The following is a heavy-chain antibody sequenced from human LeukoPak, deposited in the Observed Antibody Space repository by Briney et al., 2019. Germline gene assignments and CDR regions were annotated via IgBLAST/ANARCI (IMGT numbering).Heavy chain of an antibody. CDR3: ARDGSSSWYGGFDY. Sequence: PGGSLRLSCAASGFTLSSYGMSWVRQAPGKGLEWVSGINWNGGSTGYADSVKGRFTISRDNAKNSLYLQMNSLRAEDTALYYCARDGSSSWYGGFDYWGQGTLVTVSS. V-gene: IGHV3-20*04. CDR1: GFTLSSYG. CDR2: INWNGGST. J-gene: IGHJ4*02. D-gene: IGHD6-13*01.